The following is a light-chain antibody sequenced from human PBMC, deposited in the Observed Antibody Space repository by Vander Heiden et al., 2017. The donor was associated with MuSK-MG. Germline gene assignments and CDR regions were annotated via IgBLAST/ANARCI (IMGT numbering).Light chain of an antibody. CDR2: AAS. CDR1: QGTRND. V-gene: IGKV1-6*01. J-gene: IGKJ1*01. Sequence: AIQMTQSPSSLSASVGDRVTITCRASQGTRNDLGWYQQKPGKAPKLLIYAASSLQSGVPSRFSGSGSGKDFTLTISSLQPEDFATYYCRQDDNYPQTFGQGTKVEIK. CDR3: RQDDNYPQT.